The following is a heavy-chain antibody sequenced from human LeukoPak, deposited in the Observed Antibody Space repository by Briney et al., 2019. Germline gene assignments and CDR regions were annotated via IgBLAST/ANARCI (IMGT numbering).Heavy chain of an antibody. D-gene: IGHD6-13*01. CDR1: GGTFSSYA. CDR3: ARGLTEYISTFYIYY. Sequence: SVKVSCKASGGTFSSYAISWVRQAPGQGLEWMGGIIPVVGTANYAQKFQGRVTITADESTNTAYMELSRLRSDDTAIYYCARGLTEYISTFYIYYWGQGTLVTVSS. V-gene: IGHV1-69*13. J-gene: IGHJ4*02. CDR2: IIPVVGTA.